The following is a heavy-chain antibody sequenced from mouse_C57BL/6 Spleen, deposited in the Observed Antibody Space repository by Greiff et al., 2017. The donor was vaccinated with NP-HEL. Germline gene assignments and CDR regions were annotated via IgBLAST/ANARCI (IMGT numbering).Heavy chain of an antibody. CDR1: GYTFTSYW. Sequence: QVHVKQPGAELVKPGASVKLSCKASGYTFTSYWMHWVKQRPGQGLEWIGMIHPNSGSTNYNEKFKSKATLTVDKSSSTAYMQLSSLTSEDSAVYYCARSTMVTTGYWGQGTTLTVSS. CDR2: IHPNSGST. CDR3: ARSTMVTTGY. J-gene: IGHJ2*01. D-gene: IGHD2-2*01. V-gene: IGHV1-64*01.